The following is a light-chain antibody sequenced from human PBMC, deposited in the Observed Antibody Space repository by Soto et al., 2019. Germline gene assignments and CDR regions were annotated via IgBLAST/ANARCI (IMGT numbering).Light chain of an antibody. V-gene: IGKV3-15*01. Sequence: EMVMTQSPATLSVSLGERATLSCRASQSVRTKLVWYQQKPGQAPRLLIYGASTRATGITARFSGSGSGTEFTLTSSSLQSDDFAVYYCQQHDQGWTFGQGTKVEIK. J-gene: IGKJ1*01. CDR3: QQHDQGWT. CDR2: GAS. CDR1: QSVRTK.